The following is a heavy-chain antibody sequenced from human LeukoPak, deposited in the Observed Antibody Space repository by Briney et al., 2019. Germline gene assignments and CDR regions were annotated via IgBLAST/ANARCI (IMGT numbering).Heavy chain of an antibody. Sequence: GASVTVSCKASGYTFTSYDINWLRQAPGQGLEWMGWMNPNSGNTGYAQKFQGRVTMTRNTSMSTAYMELSSLRSEDTAVYYCAIRTHVDIVATLGERVKKGLDYWGQGTPVTVSS. D-gene: IGHD5-12*01. V-gene: IGHV1-8*01. CDR1: GYTFTSYD. CDR3: AIRTHVDIVATLGERVKKGLDY. J-gene: IGHJ4*02. CDR2: MNPNSGNT.